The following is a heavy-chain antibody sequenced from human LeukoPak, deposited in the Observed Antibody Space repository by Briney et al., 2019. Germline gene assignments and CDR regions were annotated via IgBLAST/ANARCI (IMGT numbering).Heavy chain of an antibody. D-gene: IGHD4-23*01. CDR3: AKDARSFGGTYFDY. Sequence: TGGSLRLSCAASGFTFSSYAMSWVRQAPGKGLEWVSAISGSGGSTYYADSVKGRFTISRDNSKNTLYLQMNSLRAEDTAIYYCAKDARSFGGTYFDYWGQGIQVTVSS. V-gene: IGHV3-23*01. J-gene: IGHJ4*02. CDR2: ISGSGGST. CDR1: GFTFSSYA.